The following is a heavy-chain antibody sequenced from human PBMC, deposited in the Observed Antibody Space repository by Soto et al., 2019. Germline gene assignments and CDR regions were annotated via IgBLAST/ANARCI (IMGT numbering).Heavy chain of an antibody. CDR1: GFVVDRTY. Sequence: HPGGSLRLSCAASGFVVDRTYMTWVRQAPGKGLEWVSVIYSGGGTYYADSVEGRFTISRDTSKNTLHLQMNDLRAEDTALYYCARGGVQDAFDIWGQGTMVTVSS. J-gene: IGHJ3*02. CDR2: IYSGGGT. V-gene: IGHV3-53*01. D-gene: IGHD1-26*01. CDR3: ARGGVQDAFDI.